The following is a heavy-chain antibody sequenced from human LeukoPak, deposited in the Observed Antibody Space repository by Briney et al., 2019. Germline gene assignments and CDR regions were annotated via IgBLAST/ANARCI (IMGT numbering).Heavy chain of an antibody. CDR1: GGSFSGYY. J-gene: IGHJ5*02. CDR2: IDHSGST. D-gene: IGHD3/OR15-3a*01. Sequence: SETLSLTCAVYGGSFSGYYWTWIRQPPGKGLEWIGEIDHSGSTYYNPSLKSRVTISVDTSKNQFSLKLSSVTAADTAVYYCASLGVYDFWSGFGWFDPWGQGTLVTVSS. V-gene: IGHV4-34*01. CDR3: ASLGVYDFWSGFGWFDP.